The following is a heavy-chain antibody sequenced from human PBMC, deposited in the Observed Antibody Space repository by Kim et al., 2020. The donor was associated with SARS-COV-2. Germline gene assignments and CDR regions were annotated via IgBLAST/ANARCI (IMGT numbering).Heavy chain of an antibody. D-gene: IGHD3-10*01. CDR3: ARFRGFGVVWYGMDV. J-gene: IGHJ6*02. CDR1: GGSFSGYY. Sequence: SETLSLTCAVYGGSFSGYYWSWIRQPPGKGLEWIGEINHSGSTNYNPSLKSRVTISVDTSKNQFSLKLSSVTAADTAVYYCARFRGFGVVWYGMDVWGQGTTVTVSS. V-gene: IGHV4-34*01. CDR2: INHSGST.